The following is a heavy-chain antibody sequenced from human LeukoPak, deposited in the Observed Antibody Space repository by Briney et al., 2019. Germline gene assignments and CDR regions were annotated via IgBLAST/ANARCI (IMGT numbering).Heavy chain of an antibody. CDR1: GFTLSSYW. CDR2: IQHHASDK. D-gene: IGHD1-26*01. CDR3: ARDLATYSGSYDY. Sequence: GGSLRLSCAAWGFTLSSYWMRGVRRARGKGGEGVANIQHHASDKYYVDSLKARFTISTDNAKNSLYLQMNSLSAEDTAVSYCARDLATYSGSYDYWGQGTLVTVSS. V-gene: IGHV3-7*01. J-gene: IGHJ4*02.